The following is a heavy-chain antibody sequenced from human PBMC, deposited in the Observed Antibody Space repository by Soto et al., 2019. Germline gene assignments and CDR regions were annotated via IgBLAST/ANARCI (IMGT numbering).Heavy chain of an antibody. J-gene: IGHJ4*02. CDR3: ARQPWGTKSYFDY. V-gene: IGHV4-31*03. Sequence: QVQLQESGPGLVKPSQTLSLTCTVSGGSISSGGYCWSWIRQHPGKGLEWIGYIYYSGSTYYNPSLESRVTISVDTSKNQFSLKLSSVTAADTAVYYCARQPWGTKSYFDYWGQGALVTVSS. CDR2: IYYSGST. D-gene: IGHD3-16*01. CDR1: GGSISSGGYC.